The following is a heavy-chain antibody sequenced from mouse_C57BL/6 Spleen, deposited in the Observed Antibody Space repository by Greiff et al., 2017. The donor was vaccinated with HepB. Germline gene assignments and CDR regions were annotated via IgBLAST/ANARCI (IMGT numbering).Heavy chain of an antibody. CDR1: GYSITSGYY. J-gene: IGHJ4*01. CDR3: ARWLLRYAMDY. V-gene: IGHV3-6*01. CDR2: ISYDGSN. Sequence: VQLQQSGPGLVKPSQSLSLTCSVTGYSITSGYYWNWIRQFPGNKLEWMGYISYDGSNNYNPSLKNRISITRDTSKNQFFLKLNSVTTEDTATYYCARWLLRYAMDYWGQGTSVTVSS. D-gene: IGHD2-3*01.